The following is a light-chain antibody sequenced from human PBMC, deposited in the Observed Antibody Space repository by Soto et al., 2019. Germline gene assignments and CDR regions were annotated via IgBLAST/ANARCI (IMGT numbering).Light chain of an antibody. Sequence: EIVLTQSPGTLSLSPGERVTLSCRASQSVSSSYLAWYQQKPGQAPRLLIYGASSRATGVPDRFSGSGSGTNFTLTISRLEPEDFAVYYCQQYSSAPRVTFGQGTRLEIK. V-gene: IGKV3-20*01. CDR2: GAS. J-gene: IGKJ5*01. CDR3: QQYSSAPRVT. CDR1: QSVSSSY.